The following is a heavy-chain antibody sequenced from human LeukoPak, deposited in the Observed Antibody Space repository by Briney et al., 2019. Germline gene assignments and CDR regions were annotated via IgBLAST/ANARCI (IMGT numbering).Heavy chain of an antibody. Sequence: ASVKVSCKASGYTFTGYYMHWVRQAPGQGLEWMGRINPNSSGTNYAQKFQGRVTMTRDTSISTAYMELSRLRSDDTAVYYCARAYCDYVWGSYRPPPFDYWGQGTLVTVSS. J-gene: IGHJ4*02. V-gene: IGHV1-2*06. CDR1: GYTFTGYY. CDR2: INPNSSGT. CDR3: ARAYCDYVWGSYRPPPFDY. D-gene: IGHD3-16*02.